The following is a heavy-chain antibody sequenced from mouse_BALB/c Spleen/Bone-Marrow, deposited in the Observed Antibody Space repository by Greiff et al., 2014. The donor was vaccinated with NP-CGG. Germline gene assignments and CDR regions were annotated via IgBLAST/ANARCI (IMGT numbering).Heavy chain of an antibody. Sequence: QVQLKQSGPELVKPGASVKISCKASGYRFTIYYLQWMKQRPGQGLEWIGWIFPGSGHNKYNEKFKGKATLTADTSSSTAYMQLSSLTSEDSAVYFCARGEFDYGYFFDHWGQGTTLTVSA. CDR1: GYRFTIYY. J-gene: IGHJ2*01. V-gene: IGHV1-66*01. CDR2: IFPGSGHN. D-gene: IGHD2-4*01. CDR3: ARGEFDYGYFFDH.